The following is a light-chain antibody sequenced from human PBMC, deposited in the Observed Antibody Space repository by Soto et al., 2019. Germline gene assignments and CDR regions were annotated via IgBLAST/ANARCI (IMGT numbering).Light chain of an antibody. CDR1: SGDIGSYNR. CDR2: EVT. V-gene: IGLV2-14*01. Sequence: QSALTQPASVSGSPGQSITISCTGTSGDIGSYNRVSWYQQHPGKAPKLIIYEVTDRPSGVSNRFSGSKSGNTASLTISGLQAEDEAEYYCSSYTNINTSACVFGTGTKHRP. CDR3: SSYTNINTSACV. J-gene: IGLJ1*01.